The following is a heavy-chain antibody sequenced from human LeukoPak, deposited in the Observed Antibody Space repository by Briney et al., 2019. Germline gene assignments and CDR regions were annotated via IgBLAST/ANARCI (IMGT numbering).Heavy chain of an antibody. CDR1: GYTFTAYY. D-gene: IGHD6-13*01. Sequence: ASVKVSCKASGYTFTAYYVHWVRQAPGHGLEWMGWINPNSGGSNCSQSFQGRVTMTRDTSISTAYMELSRLRSDDTALYYCARDLVRMGTAAAGTGFDCWGQGTLVTVSS. CDR2: INPNSGGS. V-gene: IGHV1-2*02. J-gene: IGHJ4*01. CDR3: ARDLVRMGTAAAGTGFDC.